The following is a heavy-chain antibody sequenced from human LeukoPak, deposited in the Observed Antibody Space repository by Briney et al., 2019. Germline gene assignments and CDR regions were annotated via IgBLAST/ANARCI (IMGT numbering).Heavy chain of an antibody. J-gene: IGHJ4*02. CDR2: IYYGGSP. CDR1: GGSISNNNYY. D-gene: IGHD1-1*01. CDR3: ATWRTAKTGFDY. V-gene: IGHV4-39*01. Sequence: SETLSLTCTVSGGSISNNNYYWAWIRQPPGKGLESIGSIYYGGSPYYNPSLKSRVTISVDTSKNQFSLRLSSVTAADTAVYYCATWRTAKTGFDYWGQGTLVTVSS.